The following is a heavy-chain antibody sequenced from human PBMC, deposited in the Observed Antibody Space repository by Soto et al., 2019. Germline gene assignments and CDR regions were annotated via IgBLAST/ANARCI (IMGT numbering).Heavy chain of an antibody. V-gene: IGHV1-69*01. J-gene: IGHJ4*02. D-gene: IGHD1-26*01. CDR2: IIPIFGTA. Sequence: QVQLVQSGAEVKKPGSSVKVSCKASGGTFSSYAISWVRQAPGQGLEWMGGIIPIFGTANYAQKFQGRVTITADESTSTAYMEVSSLRSEDTAVYYCAREVEGRVGATGWVYFDYWGQGTLVTVSS. CDR1: GGTFSSYA. CDR3: AREVEGRVGATGWVYFDY.